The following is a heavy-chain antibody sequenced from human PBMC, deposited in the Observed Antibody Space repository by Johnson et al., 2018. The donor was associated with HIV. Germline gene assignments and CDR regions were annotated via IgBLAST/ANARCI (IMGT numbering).Heavy chain of an antibody. CDR1: GFSVSRNH. Sequence: VQLVESGGGLVQPGGSLRLSCGASGFSVSRNHMNWVRQVPGKGLEWVSVIYSGGSTYYANSVKGRFTISRDNSKNTLYLQMNSLRAEDTAVYYCAREAVPRGLQSAFGGAFDIWGQGTMVTVSS. D-gene: IGHD3-16*01. CDR2: IYSGGST. CDR3: AREAVPRGLQSAFGGAFDI. J-gene: IGHJ3*02. V-gene: IGHV3-66*01.